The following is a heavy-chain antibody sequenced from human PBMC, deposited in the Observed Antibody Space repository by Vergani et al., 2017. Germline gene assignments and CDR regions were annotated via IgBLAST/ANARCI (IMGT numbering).Heavy chain of an antibody. CDR3: ARDLESGSYAVDY. CDR1: GFTFRN. CDR2: MAYDGSDK. J-gene: IGHJ4*02. V-gene: IGHV3-30*02. Sequence: QVQLVESGGGVVQPGGSLRLSCAASGFTFRNMHWVRRAPGKGLEWVAFMAYDGSDKNCADSVKGRFTFSRDNSKNTVYLEMNSLRAEDTAMYYCARDLESGSYAVDYWGQGTLVTVSS. D-gene: IGHD3-10*01.